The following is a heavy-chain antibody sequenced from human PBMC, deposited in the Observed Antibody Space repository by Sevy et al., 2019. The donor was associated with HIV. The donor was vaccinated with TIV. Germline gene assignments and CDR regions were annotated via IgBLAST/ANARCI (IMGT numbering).Heavy chain of an antibody. Sequence: GGCLRLSCAASGFTFSSYAMHWVRQAPGKGLEWVAVISYDGSNKYYADSVKGRFTISRDNSKNRLYLQMNSLRAEDMAVYYCSRDYYDSSGYVYWGQGTLVTVSS. J-gene: IGHJ4*02. CDR2: ISYDGSNK. D-gene: IGHD3-22*01. CDR1: GFTFSSYA. CDR3: SRDYYDSSGYVY. V-gene: IGHV3-30-3*01.